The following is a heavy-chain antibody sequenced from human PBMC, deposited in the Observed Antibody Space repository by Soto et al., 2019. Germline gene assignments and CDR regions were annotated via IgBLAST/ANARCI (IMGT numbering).Heavy chain of an antibody. V-gene: IGHV5-51*01. CDR3: ARRYCSGGSCYGQYAFDI. Sequence: GESLKISCKGSGYSFTSYWIGWVRQMPGKGLEWMGIIYPGDSDTRYSPSFQGQVTISADKSISTAYLQWGSLKASDTAMYYCARRYCSGGSCYGQYAFDIWGQGTMVTVSS. D-gene: IGHD2-15*01. J-gene: IGHJ3*02. CDR2: IYPGDSDT. CDR1: GYSFTSYW.